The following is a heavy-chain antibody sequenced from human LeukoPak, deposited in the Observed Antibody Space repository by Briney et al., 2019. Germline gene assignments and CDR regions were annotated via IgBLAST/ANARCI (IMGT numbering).Heavy chain of an antibody. CDR3: ARHGSITMVRGRLRYYYMDV. Sequence: PGGSLRLSCAASGFTFNNFAMSWVRQAPGKGLEWVSAISGSGGSTYYADSVKGRFTISRDNSKNTLYLQMNSLRAEDTAVYNCARHGSITMVRGRLRYYYMDVWGKGTTVTISS. V-gene: IGHV3-23*01. CDR1: GFTFNNFA. CDR2: ISGSGGST. D-gene: IGHD3-10*01. J-gene: IGHJ6*03.